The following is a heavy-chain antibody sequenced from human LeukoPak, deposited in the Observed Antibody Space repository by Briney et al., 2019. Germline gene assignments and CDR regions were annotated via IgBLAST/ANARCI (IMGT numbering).Heavy chain of an antibody. CDR1: GYNLISYG. D-gene: IGHD3-22*01. Sequence: ASLKVSCKASGYNLISYGISWVRQASGQGLEWIRWISAYNVNTNYAQKFQGRVTMTTDTAASTAYMELRSLKSHDTAVYFCARPYDTSGYYNYYLDYWGQGTLVTVSS. J-gene: IGHJ4*02. CDR3: ARPYDTSGYYNYYLDY. CDR2: ISAYNVNT. V-gene: IGHV1-18*01.